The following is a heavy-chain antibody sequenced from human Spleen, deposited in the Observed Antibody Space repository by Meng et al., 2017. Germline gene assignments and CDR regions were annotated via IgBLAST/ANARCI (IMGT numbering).Heavy chain of an antibody. V-gene: IGHV4-34*01. D-gene: IGHD4-11*01. J-gene: IGHJ4*02. CDR1: GGSFSDYH. Sequence: QVQLQQWGAGLLKPSETLSLPRVASGGSFSDYHWSWIRQPPGKGLEWIGEINHSGSTNYNPSLESRATISVDTSQNNLSLKLSSVTAADSAVYYCARGPTTMAHDFDYWGQGTLVTVSS. CDR3: ARGPTTMAHDFDY. CDR2: INHSGST.